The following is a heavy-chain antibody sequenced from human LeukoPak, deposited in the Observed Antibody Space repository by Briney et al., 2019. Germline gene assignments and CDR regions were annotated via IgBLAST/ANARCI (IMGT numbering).Heavy chain of an antibody. CDR1: GYSLTAHY. CDR3: ARDLGFNPIFGVVTHRGGDY. V-gene: IGHV1-2*02. Sequence: ASVKVSCKASGYSLTAHYIHWLRQAPGHGLEWMGWINPNSGDTNFAQKFQGRVTVTGDTSINTAYMELSSLRSDDTAVHYCARDLGFNPIFGVVTHRGGDYWGQGTLVTVSS. D-gene: IGHD3-3*01. J-gene: IGHJ4*02. CDR2: INPNSGDT.